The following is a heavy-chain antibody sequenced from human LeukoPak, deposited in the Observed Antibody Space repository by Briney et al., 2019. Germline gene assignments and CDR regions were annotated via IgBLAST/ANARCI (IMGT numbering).Heavy chain of an antibody. D-gene: IGHD5-12*01. Sequence: PGGSLRLSCAVSGFTLSSSGIHWVRQAPGRGLEWVAFIRTDENHKDYADSVKGRFTISRDNSKNTLYLQVNSLRPEDTAVYYCAKDNDYAIWGQGTLVTVSS. CDR1: GFTLSSSG. V-gene: IGHV3-30*02. J-gene: IGHJ3*02. CDR2: IRTDENHK. CDR3: AKDNDYAI.